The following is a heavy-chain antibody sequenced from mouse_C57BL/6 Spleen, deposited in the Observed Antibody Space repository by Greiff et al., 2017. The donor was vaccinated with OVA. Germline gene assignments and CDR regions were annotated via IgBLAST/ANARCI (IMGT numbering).Heavy chain of an antibody. J-gene: IGHJ2*01. Sequence: EVQLQQSGPVLVKPGASVKMSCKASGYTFTDYYMNWVKQSHGKSLEWIGVINPYNGGTSYTQKFKGKATLTVDKSSSTAYMELNSLTSEDSAVYYCARSEDYGSSPLFDYWGQGTTLTVSS. CDR2: INPYNGGT. CDR1: GYTFTDYY. V-gene: IGHV1-19*01. D-gene: IGHD1-1*01. CDR3: ARSEDYGSSPLFDY.